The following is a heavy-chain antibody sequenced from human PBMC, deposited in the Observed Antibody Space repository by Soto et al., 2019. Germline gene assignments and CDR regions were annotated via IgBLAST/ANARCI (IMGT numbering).Heavy chain of an antibody. CDR1: GFSLSTSGVG. J-gene: IGHJ3*02. CDR3: ALARSRWKADAFDI. Sequence: QITLKESGPTLVKPTQTLTLTCTFSGFSLSTSGVGVGWIRQPPGKALEWLALIYWDDDKRYSPSLKSRLTITKDTSKNQVVLTMTNMDPMDTATYYCALARSRWKADAFDIWGQGTMVTVSS. CDR2: IYWDDDK. D-gene: IGHD1-1*01. V-gene: IGHV2-5*02.